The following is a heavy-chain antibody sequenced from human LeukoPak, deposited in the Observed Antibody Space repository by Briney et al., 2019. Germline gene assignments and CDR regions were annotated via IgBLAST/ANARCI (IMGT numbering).Heavy chain of an antibody. Sequence: GGSLRLSCAASGFTFDDYAMHWVRQAPGKGLEWVSLISGDGGSTYYADSVKGRFTISRDNSKNSPYLQMNSLRTEDTALYYCAKDGSDIVVVPAVHYGMDVWGQGTTVTVSS. CDR1: GFTFDDYA. D-gene: IGHD2-2*01. CDR2: ISGDGGST. V-gene: IGHV3-43*02. CDR3: AKDGSDIVVVPAVHYGMDV. J-gene: IGHJ6*02.